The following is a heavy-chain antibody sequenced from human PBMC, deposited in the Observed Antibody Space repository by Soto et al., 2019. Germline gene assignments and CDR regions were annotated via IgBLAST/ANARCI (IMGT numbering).Heavy chain of an antibody. CDR2: FDPEDGET. CDR1: GYTLTELS. J-gene: IGHJ4*02. D-gene: IGHD3-3*01. V-gene: IGHV1-24*01. Sequence: GASVKVSCKVSGYTLTELSMHWVRQARGKGLEWMGGFDPEDGETIYAQKFQGRVTMTEDTSTDTAYMELSSLRSEDTAVYYCATGGYYDFWSGYYYWGQGTLVTVSS. CDR3: ATGGYYDFWSGYYY.